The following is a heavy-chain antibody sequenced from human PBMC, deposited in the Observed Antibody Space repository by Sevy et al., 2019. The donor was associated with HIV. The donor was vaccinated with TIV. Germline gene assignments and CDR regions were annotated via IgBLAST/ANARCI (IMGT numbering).Heavy chain of an antibody. CDR1: GFTFSSYE. V-gene: IGHV3-48*03. J-gene: IGHJ6*02. CDR2: ISNSGNTI. D-gene: IGHD2-2*01. CDR3: ARDPLQYCSSTSCYDDYYYYYGMDV. Sequence: GGSLRLSCAASGFTFSSYEMNWVRQAPGKGLEWVSYISNSGNTISYSDSVRGRFTISRDNAKNSLYLQMNSLRAEDTAVYYCARDPLQYCSSTSCYDDYYYYYGMDVWGQGTTVTVSS.